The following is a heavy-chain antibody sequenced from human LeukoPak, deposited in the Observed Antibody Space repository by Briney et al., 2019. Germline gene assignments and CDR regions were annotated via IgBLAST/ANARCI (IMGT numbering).Heavy chain of an antibody. CDR1: AGSISSYY. J-gene: IGHJ5*02. V-gene: IGHV4-4*07. CDR3: ARTSIFGVVRFDP. Sequence: SETLSLTCTVSAGSISSYYWSWIRQPAGKGLEWIGRIYASGNTNYNPSLKSRVTMSVDTSKNHFSLKLSSVTAADTAVYYCARTSIFGVVRFDPWGQCTLVTVSS. D-gene: IGHD3-3*02. CDR2: IYASGNT.